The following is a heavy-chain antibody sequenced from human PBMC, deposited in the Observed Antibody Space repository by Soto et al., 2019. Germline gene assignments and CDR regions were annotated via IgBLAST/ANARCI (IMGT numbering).Heavy chain of an antibody. D-gene: IGHD6-13*01. Sequence: PGESLKISCQGSGYNFTTFWITWVRQMPGKGLEWMGRIDPRDSYTNYSPSFQGHVTFSVDKSISTAYLQWSSLKASDTAMYYCARHYSPHQLTHVLVYWGQGTPVTVSS. V-gene: IGHV5-10-1*01. CDR1: GYNFTTFW. J-gene: IGHJ4*02. CDR2: IDPRDSYT. CDR3: ARHYSPHQLTHVLVY.